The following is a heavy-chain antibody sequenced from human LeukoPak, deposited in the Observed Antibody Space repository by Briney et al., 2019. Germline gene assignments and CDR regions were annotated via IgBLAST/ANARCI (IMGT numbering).Heavy chain of an antibody. Sequence: GGSLRLSCAASGFTFSSYTMSWVRQAPGRGREWVSSISSRSTYIYYADSVKGRFTISRDNAKNSLYLQMNSLRADDTAVYYCARVLWFGEAHDAFDLWGQGTMVTVSS. V-gene: IGHV3-21*01. CDR2: ISSRSTYI. D-gene: IGHD3-10*01. J-gene: IGHJ3*01. CDR1: GFTFSSYT. CDR3: ARVLWFGEAHDAFDL.